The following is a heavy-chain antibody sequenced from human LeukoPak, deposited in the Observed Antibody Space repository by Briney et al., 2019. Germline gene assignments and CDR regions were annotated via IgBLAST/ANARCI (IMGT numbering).Heavy chain of an antibody. CDR2: IRGGGGSA. CDR3: ARDPNGDYIGAFDM. Sequence: GGSLRLSCAVSGFTVNSNYMSWVRQAPGKGPEWVSAIRGGGGSAFYADSVKGRFTISRDNSKYTLFLQMNSLRAEDTAVYYCARDPNGDYIGAFDMWGPGTMVTVSS. CDR1: GFTVNSNY. J-gene: IGHJ3*02. V-gene: IGHV3-23*01. D-gene: IGHD4-17*01.